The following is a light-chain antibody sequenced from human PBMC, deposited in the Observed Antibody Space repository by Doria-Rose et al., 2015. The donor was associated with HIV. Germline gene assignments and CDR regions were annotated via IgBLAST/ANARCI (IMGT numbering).Light chain of an antibody. CDR2: DGS. CDR1: QSFSSTY. J-gene: IGKJ1*01. Sequence: SPFPLSFSPFSLSPLTCLSSQSFSSTYLAWYQQKPGQAPSLLIYDGSTSATGIPDRFSASGSGTDFTLTINRLEPEDFALYYCHQYGTSWTFGRGTKVEI. V-gene: IGKV3-20*01. CDR3: HQYGTSWT.